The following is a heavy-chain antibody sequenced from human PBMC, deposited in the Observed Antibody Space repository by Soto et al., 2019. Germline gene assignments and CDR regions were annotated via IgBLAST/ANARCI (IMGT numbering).Heavy chain of an antibody. Sequence: EVQLVESGGGLVQPGRSLRLSCAASGFTFDDYDMHWVRQAPGKGLEWVSGISWNSDRIGYADSVKGRFTISRDNAKNSLYLQMNSLRAEDTALYYCAKDLGPATAFDTWGQGTVVTVSS. J-gene: IGHJ3*02. D-gene: IGHD2-15*01. V-gene: IGHV3-9*01. CDR2: ISWNSDRI. CDR1: GFTFDDYD. CDR3: AKDLGPATAFDT.